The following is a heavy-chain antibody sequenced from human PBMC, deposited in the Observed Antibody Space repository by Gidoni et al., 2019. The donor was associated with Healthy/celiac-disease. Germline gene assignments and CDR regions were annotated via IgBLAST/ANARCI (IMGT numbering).Heavy chain of an antibody. Sequence: QVQLQESGPGLVKPSQTLSLTCTFSGGSISSGGYSWSWIRQHPGKGLEWIGYSYYSGSTYYNPSLKSRVTISVDTSKNQFSLKLSSVTAADTAVYYCARAPYPRIAAKGILLYFDYWGQGTLVTVSS. D-gene: IGHD6-13*01. V-gene: IGHV4-31*03. CDR3: ARAPYPRIAAKGILLYFDY. J-gene: IGHJ4*02. CDR1: GGSISSGGYS. CDR2: SYYSGST.